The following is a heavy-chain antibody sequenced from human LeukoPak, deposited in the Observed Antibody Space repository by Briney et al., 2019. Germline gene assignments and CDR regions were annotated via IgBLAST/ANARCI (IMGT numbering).Heavy chain of an antibody. J-gene: IGHJ4*02. CDR1: GGSISGYY. Sequence: SETLSLTCTVSGGSISGYYWSWIRQPPGKGLEWIGYIYYSGSTNYNPSLKSRVTISVDTSKNQFSLKLSSVTAADTAVYYCARLRYSSSWSFDYWGQGTLVTVSS. V-gene: IGHV4-59*01. CDR2: IYYSGST. CDR3: ARLRYSSSWSFDY. D-gene: IGHD6-13*01.